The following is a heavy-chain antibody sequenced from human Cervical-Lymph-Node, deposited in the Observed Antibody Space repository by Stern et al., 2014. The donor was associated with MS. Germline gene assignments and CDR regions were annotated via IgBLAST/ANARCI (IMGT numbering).Heavy chain of an antibody. CDR2: INSYGSST. V-gene: IGHV3-74*02. Sequence: EVQLVESGGGLVQPGGSLRLSCAASGMHWVRQAPGKGLVWVSHINSYGSSTTYVDSVKGRFTISRDNAKNTLYLQMNSLRAEDTAVYYCARGHYYGMDVWGQGTTVTVSS. J-gene: IGHJ6*02. CDR3: ARGHYYGMDV. CDR1: G.